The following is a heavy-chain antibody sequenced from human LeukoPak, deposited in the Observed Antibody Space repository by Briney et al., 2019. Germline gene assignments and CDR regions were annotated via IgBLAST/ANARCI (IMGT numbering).Heavy chain of an antibody. V-gene: IGHV4-4*07. J-gene: IGHJ2*01. CDR2: IYPSGSA. D-gene: IGHD5-24*01. Sequence: PSETPSLTCDVSGDSISSYYWSWIRQPAGKGLEWLGRIYPSGSANYNPSLKSRGTMSVDTSKNQFSLRLSSVTAADTAVYFCARDYNNWYFDLWGRGTLVTVSS. CDR3: ARDYNNWYFDL. CDR1: GDSISSYY.